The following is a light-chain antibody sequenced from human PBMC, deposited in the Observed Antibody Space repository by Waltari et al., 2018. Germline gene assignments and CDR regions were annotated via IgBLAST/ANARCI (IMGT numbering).Light chain of an antibody. V-gene: IGLV2-14*01. Sequence: QSALTQPASVSASLGQSITISCTGTGRDIGAYDYVSWYQQHPGKAPQLILFQVSNRPSGVSDRFSASKSGMTASLSISGLRTDDEAIYYCSSYSTSTYPIFGGGPKVTVL. CDR3: SSYSTSTYPI. CDR1: GRDIGAYDY. J-gene: IGLJ2*01. CDR2: QVS.